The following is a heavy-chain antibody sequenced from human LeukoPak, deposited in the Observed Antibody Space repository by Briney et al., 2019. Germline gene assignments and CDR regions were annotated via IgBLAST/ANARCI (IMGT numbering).Heavy chain of an antibody. V-gene: IGHV1-18*01. CDR1: GYTFSNYG. Sequence: ASVKVSCKASGYTFSNYGISWVRQAPGQGLEWMGWVSGSSGNTNYAQKFQGRVAMTTDTSTRTAYMELRSLKSDDTAIYFCARDDGRRRNDILTGFYYYYGMDVWGQGTTVTVSS. CDR2: VSGSSGNT. D-gene: IGHD3-9*01. J-gene: IGHJ6*02. CDR3: ARDDGRRRNDILTGFYYYYGMDV.